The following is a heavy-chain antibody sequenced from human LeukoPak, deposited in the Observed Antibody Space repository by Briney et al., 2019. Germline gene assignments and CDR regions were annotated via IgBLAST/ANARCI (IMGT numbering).Heavy chain of an antibody. D-gene: IGHD2-2*01. CDR2: IYTSGST. CDR1: GGSISSYY. V-gene: IGHV4-4*07. J-gene: IGHJ6*03. Sequence: SETLSLTCTVSGGSISSYYWSWIRQPAGKGLEWIGRIYTSGSTNYNPSLKSRVTMSVDTSKNQFSLKLSSVTAADTAVYYCARDGGVPAAMGAYYYYMDVWGKGTTVTISS. CDR3: ARDGGVPAAMGAYYYYMDV.